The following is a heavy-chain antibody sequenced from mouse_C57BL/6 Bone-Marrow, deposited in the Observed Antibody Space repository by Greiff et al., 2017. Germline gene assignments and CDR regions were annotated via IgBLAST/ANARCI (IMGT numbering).Heavy chain of an antibody. V-gene: IGHV1-69*01. Sequence: VQLQQPGAELVMPGASVKLSCKASSYTFTSYWMHWVKQRPGQGLEWIGEIDPSDSYTNYNQKFKGKSTLTVDKSSSTAYMQLSSLTSEDSAVYYCARDLIITTVVATDYWGQGTTLTVSS. D-gene: IGHD1-1*01. J-gene: IGHJ2*01. CDR1: SYTFTSYW. CDR3: ARDLIITTVVATDY. CDR2: IDPSDSYT.